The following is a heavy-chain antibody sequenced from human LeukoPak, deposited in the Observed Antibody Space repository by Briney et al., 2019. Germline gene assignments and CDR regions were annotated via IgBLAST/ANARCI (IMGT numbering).Heavy chain of an antibody. CDR1: GLTVSNNY. V-gene: IGHV3-66*01. J-gene: IGHJ4*02. D-gene: IGHD4-17*01. CDR2: IYSDGKT. Sequence: GSLRLSCAASGLTVSNNYITWVRQAPGKGLEWVSAIYSDGKTYYTDSLKGRFTISRDNSKNTVYLQMNSLRADDTALYYCARAKVTSGGLEYWGQGTLVTVSS. CDR3: ARAKVTSGGLEY.